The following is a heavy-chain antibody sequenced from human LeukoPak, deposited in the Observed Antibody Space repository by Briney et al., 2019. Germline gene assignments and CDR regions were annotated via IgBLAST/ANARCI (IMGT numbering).Heavy chain of an antibody. CDR3: AKGTERYREVSSFDS. D-gene: IGHD3-10*01. Sequence: GGSLRLSCAASGFILNLYAMNWVRQAPGKGLEWVSAISGRGDGTYYADFVKGRFTISRDNSKNTLFLQMNSLRVEDTATYYCAKGTERYREVSSFDSWGRGTLVAVSS. V-gene: IGHV3-23*01. CDR2: ISGRGDGT. J-gene: IGHJ4*02. CDR1: GFILNLYA.